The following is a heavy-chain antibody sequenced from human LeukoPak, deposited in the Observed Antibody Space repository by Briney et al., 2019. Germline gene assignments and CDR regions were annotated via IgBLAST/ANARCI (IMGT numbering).Heavy chain of an antibody. CDR1: GGSFSGYY. Sequence: SETLSLTCAVYGGSFSGYYWSWIRQPPGKGLEWIGEINHSGSTNYNPSLKSRVTISVDTSKNQFSLKLSSVTAADTAVYYCVRHGWVGDIVVVVAARRKNWFDPWGQGTLVTVSS. V-gene: IGHV4-34*01. CDR2: INHSGST. CDR3: VRHGWVGDIVVVVAARRKNWFDP. J-gene: IGHJ5*02. D-gene: IGHD2-15*01.